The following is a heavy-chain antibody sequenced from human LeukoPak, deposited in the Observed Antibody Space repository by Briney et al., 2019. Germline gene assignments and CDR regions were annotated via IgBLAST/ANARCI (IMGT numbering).Heavy chain of an antibody. D-gene: IGHD6-19*01. CDR2: VNSDGSST. V-gene: IGHV3-74*01. Sequence: PGGSLRLSCAASGFTFSSYWMHWVRQAPGKGLVWVSRVNSDGSSTTCADSVKGRFTISRDNAKNTLYLQMNSLRAEDTAVYYCARGSTQYSSGWYGLDYWGQGTLVTVSS. CDR3: ARGSTQYSSGWYGLDY. J-gene: IGHJ4*02. CDR1: GFTFSSYW.